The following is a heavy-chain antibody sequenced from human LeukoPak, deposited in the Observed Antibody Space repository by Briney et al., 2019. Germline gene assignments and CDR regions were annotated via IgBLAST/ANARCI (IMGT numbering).Heavy chain of an antibody. CDR3: AGENGGWLNSFDY. V-gene: IGHV1-69*06. D-gene: IGHD3-10*01. J-gene: IGHJ4*02. Sequence: GASVKVSCKASGGTFSSYAISWVRQAPGQGLEWMGGIIPIFGTANYAQKFQGRVTITADKSTSTAYMELSSLRSEDTAVYYCAGENGGWLNSFDYWGQGTLVTVSS. CDR2: IIPIFGTA. CDR1: GGTFSSYA.